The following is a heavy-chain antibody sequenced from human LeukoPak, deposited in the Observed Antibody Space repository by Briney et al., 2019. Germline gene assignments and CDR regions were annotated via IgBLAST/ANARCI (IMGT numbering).Heavy chain of an antibody. CDR3: ARVFWADFDY. CDR2: IKQDGSEK. D-gene: IGHD2-21*01. J-gene: IGHJ4*02. V-gene: IGHV3-7*01. Sequence: GGPLRLSCVASGFTFSTHEMSWVRQAPGKGLEWVANIKQDGSEKYYVDSVKGRFTISRDNAKNSLYLQMNSLRAEDTAVYYCARVFWADFDYWGQGTLVTVSS. CDR1: GFTFSTHE.